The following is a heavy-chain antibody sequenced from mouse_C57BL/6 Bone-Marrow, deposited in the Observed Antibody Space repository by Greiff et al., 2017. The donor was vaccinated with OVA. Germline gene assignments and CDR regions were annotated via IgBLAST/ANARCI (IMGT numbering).Heavy chain of an antibody. CDR1: GYTFTSYW. D-gene: IGHD1-1*01. V-gene: IGHV1-64*01. Sequence: QVQLQQPGAELVKPGASVKLSCKASGYTFTSYWMHWVKQRPGQGLEWIGMIHPNSGSTNYNEKFKSKATLTVDKSSSTAYMQLSRLTTEDSAVYYCAREGNYYGSSYGWYFDVWGTGTTVTVSS. J-gene: IGHJ1*03. CDR2: IHPNSGST. CDR3: AREGNYYGSSYGWYFDV.